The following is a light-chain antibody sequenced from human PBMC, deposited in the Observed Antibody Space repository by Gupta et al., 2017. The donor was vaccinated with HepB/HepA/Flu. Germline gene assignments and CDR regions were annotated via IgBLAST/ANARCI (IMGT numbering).Light chain of an antibody. J-gene: IGLJ3*02. CDR3: SASDDSMNGHGV. Sequence: QSVLTQPPSASGTPGQRVTISCSGSSPNIGRNTVNWYQPLPAAAPTLLCYNNNKRPAGGPDRFSCSNSGTSAATATSALQSEEEADYYYSASDDSMNGHGVFGGGTKLTVL. CDR1: SPNIGRNT. V-gene: IGLV1-44*01. CDR2: NNN.